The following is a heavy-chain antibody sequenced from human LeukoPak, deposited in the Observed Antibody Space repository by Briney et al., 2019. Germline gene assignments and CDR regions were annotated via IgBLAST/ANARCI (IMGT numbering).Heavy chain of an antibody. D-gene: IGHD2-2*01. J-gene: IGHJ6*02. Sequence: PGRSLRLSCAASGFTFSSYGMHWVRQAPGKGLEWVSYISSSSSTIYYADSVKGRFTISRDNAKNSLYLQMNSLRAEDTAVYYCARDGIRIVVVPAAEYYYYYGMDVWGQGTTVTVSS. CDR2: ISSSSSTI. CDR1: GFTFSSYG. CDR3: ARDGIRIVVVPAAEYYYYYGMDV. V-gene: IGHV3-48*04.